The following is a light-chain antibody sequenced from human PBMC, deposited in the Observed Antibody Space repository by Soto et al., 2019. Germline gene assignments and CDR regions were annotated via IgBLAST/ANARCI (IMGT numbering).Light chain of an antibody. V-gene: IGKV1-39*01. CDR1: QSISSY. CDR3: QQSYSGPLT. Sequence: DIQMTQSPSSRSASVGDRVTITCRASQSISSYLNWYQQKPGKAPKVPIYAASSLQSGVPSRFSGIGSGTDFTLSISSLQPEDFATXYCQQSYSGPLTVGGGTKVDIK. J-gene: IGKJ4*01. CDR2: AAS.